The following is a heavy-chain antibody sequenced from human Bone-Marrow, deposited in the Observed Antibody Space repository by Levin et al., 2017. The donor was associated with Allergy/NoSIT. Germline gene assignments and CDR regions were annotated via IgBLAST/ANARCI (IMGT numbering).Heavy chain of an antibody. CDR1: GFTFSNYW. V-gene: IGHV3-74*01. J-gene: IGHJ4*02. CDR2: INSDGSNT. D-gene: IGHD2-2*01. Sequence: GESLKISCAASGFTFSNYWMHWVRQAPGKGLVWVSHINSDGSNTNYADSVKGRFTISRDNAKNTLYLQMNSLRDEETAVYYCARGGCSSTSCLDNWGQGTLVTVSP. CDR3: ARGGCSSTSCLDN.